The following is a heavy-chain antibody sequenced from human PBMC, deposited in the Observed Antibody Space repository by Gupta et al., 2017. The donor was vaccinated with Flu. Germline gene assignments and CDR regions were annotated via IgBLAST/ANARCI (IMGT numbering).Heavy chain of an antibody. V-gene: IGHV3-21*01. J-gene: IGHJ6*02. CDR3: TSLRGYTYGYYGMDV. CDR1: GFHFMSYS. D-gene: IGHD5-18*01. CDR2: ISSGSSYI. Sequence: EVQLVESGGGLVKPGGSLRLSCAASGFHFMSYSMNWVRQVPGKGLEWVSSISSGSSYIYYADSVKGRFTISRDNAKNSVYLQMNNXRXEDTALXYCTSLRGYTYGYYGMDVWGQGTTVSVSS.